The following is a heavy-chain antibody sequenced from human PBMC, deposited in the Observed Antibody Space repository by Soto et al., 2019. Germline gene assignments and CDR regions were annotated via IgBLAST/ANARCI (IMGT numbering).Heavy chain of an antibody. CDR2: ISSSSSYI. CDR3: AKDEVLVEVVARDYYGLDV. Sequence: GGSLRLSCAASGFTFSSYNMNWVRQAPGKGLEWVSSISSSSSYIYYADSVKGRFTISRDNAKNSLYLQMNSLRAEDTAVYYCAKDEVLVEVVARDYYGLDVWGQGTTVTVSS. J-gene: IGHJ6*02. CDR1: GFTFSSYN. V-gene: IGHV3-21*01. D-gene: IGHD2-15*01.